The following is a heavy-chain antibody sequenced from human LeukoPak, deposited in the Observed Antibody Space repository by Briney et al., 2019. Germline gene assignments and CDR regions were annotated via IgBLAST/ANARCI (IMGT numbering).Heavy chain of an antibody. V-gene: IGHV3-74*01. Sequence: GGSLRLSCAASGFTFSSYWMHWVRQAPGKGLVWVSRINNDGSSTTYADSVKGRFTISRDNAKNSLYLQMNSLRAEDMALYYCARGLGFGLNAFDIWGQGTMVTVSS. CDR3: ARGLGFGLNAFDI. CDR2: INNDGSST. CDR1: GFTFSSYW. J-gene: IGHJ3*02. D-gene: IGHD3/OR15-3a*01.